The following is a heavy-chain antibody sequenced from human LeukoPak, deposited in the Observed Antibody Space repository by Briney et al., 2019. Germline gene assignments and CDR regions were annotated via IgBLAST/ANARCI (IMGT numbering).Heavy chain of an antibody. V-gene: IGHV3-7*02. J-gene: IGHJ4*02. CDR1: GFTFSRYW. Sequence: SGGSLRLSCAASGFTFSRYWMSWVCQAPGKGLEWVANIKQDGSEKYYVDSVKGRFTISRDNAQNSLYLQMNSLRAEDTAVYYCASGGPHYYDTSGYYGIDYWGQGSLVTVSS. D-gene: IGHD3-22*01. CDR3: ASGGPHYYDTSGYYGIDY. CDR2: IKQDGSEK.